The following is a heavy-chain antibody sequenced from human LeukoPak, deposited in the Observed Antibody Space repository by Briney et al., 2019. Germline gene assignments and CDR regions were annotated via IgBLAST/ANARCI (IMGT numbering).Heavy chain of an antibody. CDR1: GYTFTSYG. J-gene: IGHJ4*02. D-gene: IGHD6-13*01. Sequence: ASVKVSCKASGYTFTSYGISWVRQAPGQGLEWMGWISAYNGNTNYAQKLQGRVTMTTDTSTSTAYMELRSLRSDDTAMYYCAKQLAAAAPFDYWGQGTLVTVSS. CDR3: AKQLAAAAPFDY. V-gene: IGHV1-18*01. CDR2: ISAYNGNT.